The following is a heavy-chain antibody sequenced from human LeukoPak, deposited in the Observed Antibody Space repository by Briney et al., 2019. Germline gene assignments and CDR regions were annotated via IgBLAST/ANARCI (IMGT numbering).Heavy chain of an antibody. CDR2: ISAYNDNT. V-gene: IGHV1-18*01. J-gene: IGHJ5*02. CDR3: ARDRRYSSSWQKNWFDP. D-gene: IGHD6-13*01. CDR1: GYTFTSYG. Sequence: GASVKVSCKASGYTFTSYGISWVRQAPGQGLEWMGWISAYNDNTNYAQKLQGRVTMTTDTSTSTAYMELRSLRSDDTAVYYCARDRRYSSSWQKNWFDPWGQGTLVTVSS.